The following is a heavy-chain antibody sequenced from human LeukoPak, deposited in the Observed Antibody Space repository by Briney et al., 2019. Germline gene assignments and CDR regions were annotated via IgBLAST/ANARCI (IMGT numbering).Heavy chain of an antibody. J-gene: IGHJ4*02. CDR3: ARAQKIMVYAIGY. D-gene: IGHD2-8*01. V-gene: IGHV1-8*01. Sequence: ASVKVSCKASGYTFTSYDINWVRQATGQGLEWMGWMNPNSGNTGYAQKFLGRVTMTRNTSISTAYMELSSLRSEDTAVYYCARAQKIMVYAIGYWGQGTLVTVSS. CDR1: GYTFTSYD. CDR2: MNPNSGNT.